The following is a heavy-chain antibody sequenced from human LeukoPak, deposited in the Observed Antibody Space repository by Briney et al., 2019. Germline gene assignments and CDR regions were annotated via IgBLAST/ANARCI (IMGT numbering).Heavy chain of an antibody. J-gene: IGHJ6*03. CDR3: ARDSSSSNYYYYYYMDV. CDR2: IYYSGST. CDR1: GGSISSSSYY. D-gene: IGHD6-6*01. Sequence: SETLSLTCTVSGGSISSSSYYWGWIRQPPGKGLEWIGSIYYSGSTYYNPSLKSRVTISVDTSKNQFSLKLSSVTAADTAVYYCARDSSSSNYYYYYYMDVWGKGTTVTVSS. V-gene: IGHV4-39*07.